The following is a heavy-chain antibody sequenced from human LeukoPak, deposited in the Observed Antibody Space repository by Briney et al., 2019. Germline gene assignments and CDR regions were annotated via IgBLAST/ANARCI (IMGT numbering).Heavy chain of an antibody. CDR3: AAYYYDSSGPSYYFDY. V-gene: IGHV1-46*01. CDR1: GYTFTSYY. CDR2: IDPSGGST. J-gene: IGHJ4*02. Sequence: ASVKVSCKTSGYTFTSYYIHWVRQAPGQGLEWMGLIDPSGGSTSYAQNFQGRVTITRDMSTSTAYMELSSLRSEDTAVYYCAAYYYDSSGPSYYFDYWGQGTLVTVSS. D-gene: IGHD3-22*01.